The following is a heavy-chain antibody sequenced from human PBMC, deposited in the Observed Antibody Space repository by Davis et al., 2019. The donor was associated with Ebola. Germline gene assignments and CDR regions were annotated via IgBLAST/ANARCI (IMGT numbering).Heavy chain of an antibody. D-gene: IGHD1-7*01. CDR2: IYPGDSDT. Sequence: PGGSLRLSCKGSGYSFTSYWIGWVRQMPGKGLEWMGIIYPGDSDTRYSPSFQGQVTISADKSISTAYLQWSSLKASDTAMYYCVVGWNYVGYFDYWGQGTLVTVSS. CDR3: VVGWNYVGYFDY. V-gene: IGHV5-51*01. J-gene: IGHJ4*02. CDR1: GYSFTSYW.